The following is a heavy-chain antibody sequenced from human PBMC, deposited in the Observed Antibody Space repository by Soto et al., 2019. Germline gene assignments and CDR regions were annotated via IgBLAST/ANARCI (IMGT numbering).Heavy chain of an antibody. CDR1: GYTFTSYG. J-gene: IGHJ5*02. CDR3: ARVGSLDDSSGYYLTRYNWFDP. Sequence: ASVKVSCKASGYTFTSYGISWVRQAPGQGLEWMGWISAYNGNTNYAQKLQGRVTMTTDTSTSTAYMELRSLRSDDTAAYYCARVGSLDDSSGYYLTRYNWFDPWGQGTLVTVSS. V-gene: IGHV1-18*01. D-gene: IGHD3-22*01. CDR2: ISAYNGNT.